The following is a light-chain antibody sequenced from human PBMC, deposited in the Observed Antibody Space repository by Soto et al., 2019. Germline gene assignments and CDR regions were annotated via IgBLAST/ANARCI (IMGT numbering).Light chain of an antibody. V-gene: IGKV1-6*01. CDR1: QAIRDD. CDR2: GAS. J-gene: IGKJ1*01. Sequence: AIQMTQSPSYLSAYVGDRVTITCRASQAIRDDLGWYQQKPGKAPKLLIYGASSLHDGVPSRFSGSGSGTDFTLTISSLQPEDFATYYCLQDNNYPWTFGQGNKVEVK. CDR3: LQDNNYPWT.